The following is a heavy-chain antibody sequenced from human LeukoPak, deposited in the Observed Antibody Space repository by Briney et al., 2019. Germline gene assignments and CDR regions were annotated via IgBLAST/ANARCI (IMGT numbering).Heavy chain of an antibody. CDR1: GFTFSSYW. CDR2: ITSDGSST. Sequence: GGSLRLSCAASGFTFSSYWMHWVRQPPGKGLVWVSRITSDGSSTSYADSVKGRFTISRDNAKNTLYLQMNSLRAEDRAVYYCARGNGHASDIWGQGTMVTVSS. V-gene: IGHV3-74*01. CDR3: ARGNGHASDI. J-gene: IGHJ3*02. D-gene: IGHD2-8*01.